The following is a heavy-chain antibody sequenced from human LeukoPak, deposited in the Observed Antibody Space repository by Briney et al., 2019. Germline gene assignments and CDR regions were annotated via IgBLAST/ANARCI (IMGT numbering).Heavy chain of an antibody. CDR3: AKEDPSAYCGGDCYPDFDY. Sequence: PGGSVRLSCAASGFTFSSYGMNWVRQAPGKGLEWVSAISGSGSSTYYADSVKGRFIISRDNSKNTLYLQMNSLRAEDTAIYYCAKEDPSAYCGGDCYPDFDYWGQGTLVTVSS. CDR1: GFTFSSYG. V-gene: IGHV3-23*01. J-gene: IGHJ4*02. D-gene: IGHD2-21*02. CDR2: ISGSGSST.